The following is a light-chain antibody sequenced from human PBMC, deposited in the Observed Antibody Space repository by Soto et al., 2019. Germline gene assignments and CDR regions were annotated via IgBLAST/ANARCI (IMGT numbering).Light chain of an antibody. J-gene: IGKJ3*01. CDR1: QGISSW. V-gene: IGKV1-5*01. CDR3: QHYNSF. CDR2: DVS. Sequence: DIQMTQSPSSVSASVGDRVTITCRASQGISSWLAWYQQKPGKAPKLLIYDVSTLESGVPSRFSGSGSGTEFTLTISSLQPYDFATYSCQHYNSFFGPGTKVDIK.